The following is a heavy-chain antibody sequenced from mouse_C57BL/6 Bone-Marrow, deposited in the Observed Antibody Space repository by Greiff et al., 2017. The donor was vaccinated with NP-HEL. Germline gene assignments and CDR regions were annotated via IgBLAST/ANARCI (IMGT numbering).Heavy chain of an antibody. CDR3: ARLYYGSSSFAY. D-gene: IGHD1-1*01. Sequence: VQLQQSGPELVKPGASVKISCKASGSAFSSSGMNWVKQRPGKGLEWIGRIYPGDGDTNYNGKFKGKATLTADKSSSTAYMQLSSLTSEDSAVYFCARLYYGSSSFAYWGQGTLVTVSA. CDR2: IYPGDGDT. V-gene: IGHV1-82*01. J-gene: IGHJ3*01. CDR1: GSAFSSSG.